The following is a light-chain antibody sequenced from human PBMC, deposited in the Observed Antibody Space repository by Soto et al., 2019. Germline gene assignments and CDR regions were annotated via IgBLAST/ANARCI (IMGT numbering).Light chain of an antibody. J-gene: IGLJ2*01. CDR3: QSFDGSNQI. V-gene: IGLV6-57*04. CDR2: EDD. CDR1: SGSIASNY. Sequence: NFMLTQPHSVSESPGKTVTISCTRSSGSIASNYVQWYQQRPGSAPTTVIYEDDQRPSGVPDRFSGSFDRASNSASLTISGLKTDDEAAYYCQSFDGSNQIFGGVTKLTVL.